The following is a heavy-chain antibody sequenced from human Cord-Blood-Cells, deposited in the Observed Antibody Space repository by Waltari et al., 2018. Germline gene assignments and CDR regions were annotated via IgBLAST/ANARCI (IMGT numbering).Heavy chain of an antibody. Sequence: QVQLQESGPGLVKPSETLSLTCTVSGYSISSGYYWGWIRQPPGKGLEWIGSIYHSGSTYYNPSLKSRGTISVDTSKNQFSLRLSSVTAADTAVYYCASGVVVPANYWFDPWGQGTLVTVSS. J-gene: IGHJ5*02. D-gene: IGHD2-2*01. CDR2: IYHSGST. V-gene: IGHV4-38-2*02. CDR1: GYSISSGYY. CDR3: ASGVVVPANYWFDP.